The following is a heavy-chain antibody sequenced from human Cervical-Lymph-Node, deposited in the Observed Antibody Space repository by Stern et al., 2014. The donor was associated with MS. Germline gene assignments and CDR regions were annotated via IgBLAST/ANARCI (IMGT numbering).Heavy chain of an antibody. Sequence: QVQLQESGPGLVKPSEALSLTCTVSGGSISSYYWSWIRQPPGKGLEWIGYINYSGIADYNPSLKRRVTISVDTSKNQLSLKLSSVTAADTAVYYCARVNRVVVATYYYYGMDVWGQGTTVTVSS. CDR3: ARVNRVVVATYYYYGMDV. CDR1: GGSISSYY. CDR2: INYSGIA. V-gene: IGHV4-59*01. D-gene: IGHD2-21*01. J-gene: IGHJ6*02.